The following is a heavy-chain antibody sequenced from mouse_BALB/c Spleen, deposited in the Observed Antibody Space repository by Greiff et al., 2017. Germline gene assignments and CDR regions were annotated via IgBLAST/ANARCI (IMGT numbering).Heavy chain of an antibody. CDR3: ARPYYYGSLYYAMDY. J-gene: IGHJ4*01. Sequence: VMLVESGAELMKPGASVKISCKATGYTFSSYWIEWVKQRPGHGLEWIGEILPGSGSTNYNEKFKGKATFTADTSSNTAYMQLSSLTSEDSAVYYCARPYYYGSLYYAMDYWGQGTSVTVSS. V-gene: IGHV1-9*01. CDR2: ILPGSGST. D-gene: IGHD1-1*01. CDR1: GYTFSSYW.